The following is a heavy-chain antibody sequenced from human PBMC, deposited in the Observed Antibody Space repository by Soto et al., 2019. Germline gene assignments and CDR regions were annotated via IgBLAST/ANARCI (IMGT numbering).Heavy chain of an antibody. V-gene: IGHV3-7*04. CDR1: GFTFSSYW. Sequence: EVQLVESGGGLVQPGGSLSLSCAASGFTFSSYWMVWFRQAPGKGLEWVANIKPDGSEKYYVDSVKGRFTISRDNARKSLYLQMNSLRAEDTAVYYCVRDAHRGGDFDYWGQGTLVTVSS. CDR2: IKPDGSEK. CDR3: VRDAHRGGDFDY. D-gene: IGHD3-10*01. J-gene: IGHJ4*02.